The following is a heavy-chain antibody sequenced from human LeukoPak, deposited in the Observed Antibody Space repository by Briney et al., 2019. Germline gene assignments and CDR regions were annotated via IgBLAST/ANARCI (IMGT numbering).Heavy chain of an antibody. D-gene: IGHD2-2*01. V-gene: IGHV4-59*01. Sequence: SETLSLTCTVSGGSISSYYWSWIRQPPGKGLEWIGYTYYSGSTNYNPSLKSRVTISVDTSKNQCSLKLRSVTAADTAVYYCAREDCSSTTCFDAFDIWGQGTMVTVSS. J-gene: IGHJ3*02. CDR2: TYYSGST. CDR3: AREDCSSTTCFDAFDI. CDR1: GGSISSYY.